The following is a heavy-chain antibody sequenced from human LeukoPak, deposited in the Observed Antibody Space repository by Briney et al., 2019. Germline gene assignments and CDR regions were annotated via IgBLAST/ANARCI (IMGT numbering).Heavy chain of an antibody. CDR1: GFSFNSHS. CDR3: ASGWYGSIDH. Sequence: GGSLRLSCAASGFSFNSHSMNWFRQAPGQGLEWVSYITGSGSSIYYADSVKGRFTISRDNAKNSLYLQMNNLRVEDMAVYYCASGWYGSIDHWGQGTLVTVSS. CDR2: ITGSGSSI. D-gene: IGHD6-19*01. V-gene: IGHV3-48*04. J-gene: IGHJ4*02.